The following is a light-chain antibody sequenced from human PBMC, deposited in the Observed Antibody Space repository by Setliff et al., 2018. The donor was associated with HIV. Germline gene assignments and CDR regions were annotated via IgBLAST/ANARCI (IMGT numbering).Light chain of an antibody. CDR1: TSDIGAYNL. CDR3: SSYTTTSAYV. V-gene: IGLV2-14*03. CDR2: DVT. J-gene: IGLJ1*01. Sequence: SALTQPASVSGSHGQTITISCTGTTSDIGAYNLVSWYQQYPGNAPKLLIYDVTKRPSGVSDRFSASKSANTASLTISGLHTEDEADYFCSSYTTTSAYVFGAGTKVTVL.